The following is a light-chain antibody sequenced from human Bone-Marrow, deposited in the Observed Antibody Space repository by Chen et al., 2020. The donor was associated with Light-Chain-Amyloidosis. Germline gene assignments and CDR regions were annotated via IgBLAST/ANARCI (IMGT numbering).Light chain of an antibody. J-gene: IGKJ1*01. V-gene: IGKV3-15*01. CDR2: GAS. CDR1: QSVSSN. CDR3: QQYNNWPRT. Sequence: EIVMSQSPATLSLSPGERATLSRRASQSVSSNLAWYQQKPGQAPRLLINGASTTATCIPPRFSGSGSGTEFTLTIRSLQSEDFAGYFGQQYNNWPRTSGQGTRVEIK.